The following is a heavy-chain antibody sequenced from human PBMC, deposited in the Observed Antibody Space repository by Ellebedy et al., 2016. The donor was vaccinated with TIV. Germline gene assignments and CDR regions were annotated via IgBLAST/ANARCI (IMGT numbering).Heavy chain of an antibody. D-gene: IGHD4-17*01. CDR1: GYTFTTYA. CDR3: ARQNFLYGDYDPSAFDI. Sequence: ASVKVSCKASGYTFTTYAMHWVRLAPGQRLEWMGWINTGNGNTKYSQKFQGRVTITRDTSASTAYMELSSLRSEDTAVYYCARQNFLYGDYDPSAFDIWGQGTMVTVSS. V-gene: IGHV1-3*04. J-gene: IGHJ3*02. CDR2: INTGNGNT.